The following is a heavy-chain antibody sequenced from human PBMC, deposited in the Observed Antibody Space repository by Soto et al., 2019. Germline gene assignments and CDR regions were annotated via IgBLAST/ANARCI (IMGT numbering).Heavy chain of an antibody. D-gene: IGHD3-22*01. J-gene: IGHJ4*02. CDR1: GFTFSSYA. V-gene: IGHV3-23*01. CDR2: ISGSGGST. Sequence: PGGSLRLSCAASGFTFSSYAMHWVRQAPGKGLEYVSAISGSGGSTYYADSVKGRFTISRDNSKNTLYLQMNSLRAEDTAVYYCAKEVYESTYYYDSSGYYGFDYWGQGTLVTVSS. CDR3: AKEVYESTYYYDSSGYYGFDY.